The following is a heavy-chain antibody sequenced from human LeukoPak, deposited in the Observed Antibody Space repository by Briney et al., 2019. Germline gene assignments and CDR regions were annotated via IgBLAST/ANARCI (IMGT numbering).Heavy chain of an antibody. CDR3: ARGTVGYCSGGSCQGWFDP. Sequence: SETLSLTCTVSGGSISSGSYYWSWIRQPAGKGLEWIGRIYTSGSTNYNPSLKSRVTISVDRSKNQFSLKLSSVTAADTAVYYCARGTVGYCSGGSCQGWFDPWGQGTLVTVSS. CDR1: GGSISSGSYY. J-gene: IGHJ5*02. CDR2: IYTSGST. D-gene: IGHD2-15*01. V-gene: IGHV4-61*02.